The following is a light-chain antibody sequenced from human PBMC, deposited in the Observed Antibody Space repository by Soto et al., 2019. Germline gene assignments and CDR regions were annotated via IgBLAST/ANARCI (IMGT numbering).Light chain of an antibody. J-gene: IGKJ4*01. Sequence: DIQMTQSPSPLSASVGDSVTITCRASQSVRSWLAWYQQKPGRAPKFLIYDASSLESGVPSRFSGSGSGTEFTLTISNLQPDDFATYYCQQYDNYPLTFGGGTKVDIK. V-gene: IGKV1-5*01. CDR1: QSVRSW. CDR2: DAS. CDR3: QQYDNYPLT.